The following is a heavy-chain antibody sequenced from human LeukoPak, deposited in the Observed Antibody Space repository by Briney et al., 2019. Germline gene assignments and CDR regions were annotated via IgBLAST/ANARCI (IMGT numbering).Heavy chain of an antibody. D-gene: IGHD3-22*01. CDR3: AREPIYYYDSSGYVDA. V-gene: IGHV3-66*02. J-gene: IGHJ3*01. CDR2: IYSGGST. CDR1: GFTVSSNY. Sequence: PGGSLRLSCAASGFTVSSNYMSWVRQAPGKGLEWVSVIYSGGSTYYADSVKGRFTISRDNSKSTLYLQMNSLRAEDTAVYYCAREPIYYYDSSGYVDAWGQGTMVTVSS.